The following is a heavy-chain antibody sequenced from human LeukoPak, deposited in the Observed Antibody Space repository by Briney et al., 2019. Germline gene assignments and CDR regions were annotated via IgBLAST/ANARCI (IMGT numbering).Heavy chain of an antibody. D-gene: IGHD2-15*01. V-gene: IGHV3-30*03. CDR1: GSGFSTYD. CDR3: ARVKLDFVVVNPYHMDV. J-gene: IGHJ6*03. Sequence: GGSLRLSCEISGSGFSTYDMHWVRQAPDKGLEWVALISDDGSKKYYADSAKGRFTISRDNSKNTLYLQMNSLRAEDTAVYHCARVKLDFVVVNPYHMDVWGKGTTVIVSS. CDR2: ISDDGSKK.